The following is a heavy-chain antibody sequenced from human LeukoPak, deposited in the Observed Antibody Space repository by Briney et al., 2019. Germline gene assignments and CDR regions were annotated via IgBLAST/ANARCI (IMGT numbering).Heavy chain of an antibody. Sequence: GGSLRLSCAASGFTFSSYGMRWVRQAPGKGLEWVAVISYDGSNKYYADSVKGRFTISRDNSKNTLYLQMNSLRAEDTAVYHCAKDTLGDPGDYWGQGTLVTVSS. V-gene: IGHV3-30*18. J-gene: IGHJ4*02. CDR2: ISYDGSNK. CDR1: GFTFSSYG. CDR3: AKDTLGDPGDY.